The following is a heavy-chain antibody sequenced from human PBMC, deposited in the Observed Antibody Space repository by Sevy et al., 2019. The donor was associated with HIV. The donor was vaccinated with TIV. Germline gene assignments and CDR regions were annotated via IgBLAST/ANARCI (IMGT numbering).Heavy chain of an antibody. CDR3: ARDLGIVVVPAAYYYGMDV. V-gene: IGHV1-2*06. CDR1: GYTFTGYY. D-gene: IGHD2-2*03. J-gene: IGHJ6*02. CDR2: INPNSGGT. Sequence: ASVKVSCKASGYTFTGYYMHWVRQAPGQGLEWMGRINPNSGGTNYAQKFQGRVTMTWDTSISTAYMELSRLRSDDTAVYYCARDLGIVVVPAAYYYGMDVWGQGTTVTVSS.